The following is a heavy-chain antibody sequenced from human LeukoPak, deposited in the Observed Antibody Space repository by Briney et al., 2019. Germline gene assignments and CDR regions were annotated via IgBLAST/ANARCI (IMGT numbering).Heavy chain of an antibody. V-gene: IGHV1-18*01. CDR2: ISVYNGHT. Sequence: ASVKVSCKASGYTFSNYAINWVRQAPGQGLEWMGWISVYNGHTNYAQNLQGRVTMTTDTSTSTAYMELRSLRPDDTAVYYCARGGRWELPRPYAFDIWGQGTMVTVSS. D-gene: IGHD1-26*01. CDR3: ARGGRWELPRPYAFDI. J-gene: IGHJ3*02. CDR1: GYTFSNYA.